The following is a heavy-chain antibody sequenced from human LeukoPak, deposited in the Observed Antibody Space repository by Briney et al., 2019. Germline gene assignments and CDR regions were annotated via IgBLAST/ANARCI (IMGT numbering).Heavy chain of an antibody. J-gene: IGHJ4*02. V-gene: IGHV3-23*01. CDR3: TAPYCSSTSCYFFDY. CDR1: GFTFSSYA. D-gene: IGHD2-2*01. CDR2: ISGSGGST. Sequence: GGSLRLSCAASGFTFSSYAMSWVRQAPRKGLEWVSAISGSGGSTYYADSVKGRFTISRDNSKNTLYLQMNSLRAEDTAVYYCTAPYCSSTSCYFFDYWGQGTLVTVSS.